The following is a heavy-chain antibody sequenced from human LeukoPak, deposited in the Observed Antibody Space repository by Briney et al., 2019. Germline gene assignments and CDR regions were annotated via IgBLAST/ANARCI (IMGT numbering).Heavy chain of an antibody. CDR3: ARNMGYYYDSSGYYLDAFDI. V-gene: IGHV3-48*03. Sequence: LTGGSLRLSCAASGFTFSSYEINWVPQGPGKGLEWFSYISSSGTTIYYADSVKGRFTISRDNAKSSLYLQMNSLRAEDTAVYYCARNMGYYYDSSGYYLDAFDIWGQGTMVTVSS. J-gene: IGHJ3*02. D-gene: IGHD3-22*01. CDR1: GFTFSSYE. CDR2: ISSSGTTI.